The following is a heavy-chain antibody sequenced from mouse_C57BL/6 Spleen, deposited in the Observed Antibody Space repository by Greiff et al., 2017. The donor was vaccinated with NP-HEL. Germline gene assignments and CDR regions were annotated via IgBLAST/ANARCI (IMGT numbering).Heavy chain of an antibody. CDR3: ARGNDYDGFAY. CDR1: GYTFTSYW. Sequence: QVQLQQPGAELVRPGSSVKLSCKASGYTFTSYWMHWVKQRPIQGLEWIGNIDPSDSDPHYNQQFNDKATLTVDKSSSTAYMPLSSLTSEDSSVYYCARGNDYDGFAYWGKGTLVTVSA. V-gene: IGHV1-52*01. CDR2: IDPSDSDP. D-gene: IGHD2-4*01. J-gene: IGHJ3*01.